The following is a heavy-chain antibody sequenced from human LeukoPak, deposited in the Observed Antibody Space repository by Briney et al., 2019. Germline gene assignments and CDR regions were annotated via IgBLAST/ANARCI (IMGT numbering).Heavy chain of an antibody. D-gene: IGHD6-13*01. Sequence: LETLSLTCTVSGGSISSYYWSWIRQPAGKGLEWIGRIYTSGSTNYNPSLKSRVTISVDTSKNQFSLKLSSVTAADTAVHYCARDDIAAAGTRGGNDAFDIWGQGTMVTVSS. V-gene: IGHV4-4*07. J-gene: IGHJ3*02. CDR2: IYTSGST. CDR3: ARDDIAAAGTRGGNDAFDI. CDR1: GGSISSYY.